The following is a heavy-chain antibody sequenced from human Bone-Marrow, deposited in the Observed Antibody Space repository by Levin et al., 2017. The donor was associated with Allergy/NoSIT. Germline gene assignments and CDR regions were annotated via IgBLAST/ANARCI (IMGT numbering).Heavy chain of an antibody. V-gene: IGHV5-51*01. D-gene: IGHD2-2*01. CDR3: ARSSSNSLKNWFDL. Sequence: AASVKVSCKGSGYSFRSHWIGWVRQMPGKGLEWMGVIYAGDADTRYSPSLEGLVTISVDKSINTAYLQWSSLKASDTAVYFCARSSSNSLKNWFDLWGQGTLVIVSS. CDR2: IYAGDADT. J-gene: IGHJ5*02. CDR1: GYSFRSHW.